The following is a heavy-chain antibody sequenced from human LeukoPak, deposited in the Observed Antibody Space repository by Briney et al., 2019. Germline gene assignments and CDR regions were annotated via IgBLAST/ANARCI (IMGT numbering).Heavy chain of an antibody. CDR1: GFTVSSNY. V-gene: IGHV3-53*01. CDR2: IYSGGST. D-gene: IGHD2-2*01. Sequence: SGGSLRLSCAASGFTVSSNYMSWVRQAPGKGLEWVSVIYSGGSTYYADSVKGRFTISRDNSKNTLYLQMNSLRAEDTAVYYCATIATSIAYGMDVWGQGTTVTVSS. J-gene: IGHJ6*02. CDR3: ATIATSIAYGMDV.